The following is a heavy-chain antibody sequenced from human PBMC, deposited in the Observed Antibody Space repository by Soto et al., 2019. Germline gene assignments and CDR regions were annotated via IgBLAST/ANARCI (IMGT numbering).Heavy chain of an antibody. V-gene: IGHV3-23*01. D-gene: IGHD1-26*01. CDR3: AKVGREHSGRRVLYFDL. Sequence: ESGGGLVQPGGSLRLSCAASGFTFSSYAMSWVRQAPGKGLEWVSAISGSGGSTYYADSVKGRFTISRDNSKNTLYLQMNSLRAEDTAVYYCAKVGREHSGRRVLYFDLWGRGTLVTVSS. J-gene: IGHJ2*01. CDR2: ISGSGGST. CDR1: GFTFSSYA.